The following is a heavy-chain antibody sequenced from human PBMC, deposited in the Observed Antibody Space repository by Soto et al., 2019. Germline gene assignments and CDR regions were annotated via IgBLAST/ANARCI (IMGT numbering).Heavy chain of an antibody. CDR3: AKGMVRGED. V-gene: IGHV3-23*01. Sequence: EVQLLESGGGLVQPGGSLRLSCAAPGFTFSSYAMSWVRQAQGKGLEWASAISGSGGSTYYADSVKGRFTISRDNSKITLYLQMNSMRAEDTAVYYCAKGMVRGEDWGQGNLFTVAS. D-gene: IGHD3-10*01. CDR2: ISGSGGST. CDR1: GFTFSSYA. J-gene: IGHJ4*02.